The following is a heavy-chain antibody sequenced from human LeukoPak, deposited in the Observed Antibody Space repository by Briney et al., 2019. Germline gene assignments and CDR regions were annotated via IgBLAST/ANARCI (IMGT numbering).Heavy chain of an antibody. Sequence: ASVKVSCRASGYTFTGYYMHWVRQAPGQGLEWMGWINPNSGGTNYAQKFQGRVTMTRDTSISTAYMELSRLRSDDTAVYYCAREDSAGIAAAGTCYYGMDVWGQGATVTVSS. D-gene: IGHD6-13*01. V-gene: IGHV1-2*02. J-gene: IGHJ6*02. CDR1: GYTFTGYY. CDR2: INPNSGGT. CDR3: AREDSAGIAAAGTCYYGMDV.